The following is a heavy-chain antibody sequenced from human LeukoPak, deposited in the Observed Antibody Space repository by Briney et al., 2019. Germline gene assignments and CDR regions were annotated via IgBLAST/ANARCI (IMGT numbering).Heavy chain of an antibody. J-gene: IGHJ4*02. D-gene: IGHD2-2*01. Sequence: GGSLRLSCAVSGFSFTNYWMHWVRQAPGKGLVWVSHVNSDGSWTSHADSVKGRFTISKDNAKNTVYLQMNNLRTEDTAVYYCVSFYETNWGRGTLVTVSS. CDR2: VNSDGSWT. CDR1: GFSFTNYW. CDR3: VSFYETN. V-gene: IGHV3-74*01.